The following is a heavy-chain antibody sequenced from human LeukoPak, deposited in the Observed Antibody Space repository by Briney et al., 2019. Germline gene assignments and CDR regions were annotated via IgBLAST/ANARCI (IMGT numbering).Heavy chain of an antibody. V-gene: IGHV3-64*01. CDR1: GFTFSSYA. J-gene: IGHJ5*02. D-gene: IGHD3-10*01. Sequence: GGSLRLSCAASGFTFSSYAMHWVRQAPGKGLEYVSAISSNGGSTYYANSVKGRFTISRDNSKNTLYLQMNSLRAEDTAVYYCARVAGSGGFDPWGQGTLVTVSS. CDR3: ARVAGSGGFDP. CDR2: ISSNGGST.